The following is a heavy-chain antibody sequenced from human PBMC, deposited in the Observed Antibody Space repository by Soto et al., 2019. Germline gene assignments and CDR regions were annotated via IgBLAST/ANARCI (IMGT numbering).Heavy chain of an antibody. CDR2: IIPIFGTA. J-gene: IGHJ6*02. Sequence: VKVSCKASGGTFSSHSISWVRQAPGQGLEWMGGIIPIFGTANYAQKFQGRVTITADESTSTAYMELSSLRSEDTAVYYCARDSTPLYGDYGYYYYGMDVWGQGTTVTVSS. V-gene: IGHV1-69*13. CDR3: ARDSTPLYGDYGYYYYGMDV. D-gene: IGHD4-17*01. CDR1: GGTFSSHS.